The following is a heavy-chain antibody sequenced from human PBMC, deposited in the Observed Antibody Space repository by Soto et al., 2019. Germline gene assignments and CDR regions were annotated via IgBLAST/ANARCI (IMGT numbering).Heavy chain of an antibody. V-gene: IGHV1-69*01. J-gene: IGHJ5*02. CDR1: GGTFSSYA. D-gene: IGHD6-25*01. CDR2: IIPIFGTA. Sequence: QVQLVQSGAEVKKPGSSVKVSCKACGGTFSSYAISWVRQAPGQGLEWMGGIIPIFGTANYAQKFQGRVTITADESTSTAYMELSSLRCEDTAVYYCARDLSGSSVNWFDPWGQEPWSPSPQ. CDR3: ARDLSGSSVNWFDP.